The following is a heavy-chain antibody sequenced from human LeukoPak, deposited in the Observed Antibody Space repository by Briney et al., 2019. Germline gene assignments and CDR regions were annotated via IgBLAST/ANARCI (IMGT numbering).Heavy chain of an antibody. V-gene: IGHV3-48*03. CDR2: ISSSGSTI. J-gene: IGHJ4*02. CDR3: ARVGQQLALDY. D-gene: IGHD6-13*01. Sequence: PGGSLRLSCAASGFTFSSYEMNWVRQAPGKGLEWVSYISSSGSTIYYADSVKGRFTISRDNAKNSLYLQMNSLRAEDTAVYCCARVGQQLALDYWGQGTLVTVSS. CDR1: GFTFSSYE.